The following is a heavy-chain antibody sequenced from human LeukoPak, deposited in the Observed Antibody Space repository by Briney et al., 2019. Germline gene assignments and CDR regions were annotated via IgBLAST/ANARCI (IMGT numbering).Heavy chain of an antibody. D-gene: IGHD3/OR15-3a*01. J-gene: IGHJ6*03. CDR1: GGTFSSYA. CDR2: IIPIFGTA. Sequence: ASVKVSCKASGGTFSSYAISWVRQAPGQGLEWMGGIIPIFGTANYAQKFQGRVTITADKSTSTAYMELSSLRSEDTAVYYCARDRGRTGYYYYYYMDVWGKGTTVTVSS. V-gene: IGHV1-69*06. CDR3: ARDRGRTGYYYYYYMDV.